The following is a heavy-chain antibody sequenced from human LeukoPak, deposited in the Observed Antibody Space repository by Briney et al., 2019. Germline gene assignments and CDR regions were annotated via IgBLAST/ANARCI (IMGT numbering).Heavy chain of an antibody. Sequence: SETLSLTCAVSGDSITTNKWWTWVRQPPGKGLEWIGAAYHTGITYYSPSLNSRVTISVDRSKNQFSLKLSSVTAADTAVYYCARVVADYCSSTSCYWAFDYWGQGTLVTVSS. V-gene: IGHV4-4*02. CDR2: AYHTGIT. J-gene: IGHJ4*02. CDR3: ARVVADYCSSTSCYWAFDY. D-gene: IGHD2-2*01. CDR1: GDSITTNKW.